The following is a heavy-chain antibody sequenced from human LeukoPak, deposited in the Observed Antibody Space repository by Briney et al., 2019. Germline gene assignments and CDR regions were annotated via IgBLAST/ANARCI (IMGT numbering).Heavy chain of an antibody. Sequence: SETLSLTCTVSGGSISRSSHYWGWIRQPPGKGLEWIGTIDYSGSTYHNPSLKSRAIMSVDTPNSQFSLKLSSVTAADTAVYYCARRIPGTTSDSFDYWGQGTLVTVSS. CDR3: ARRIPGTTSDSFDY. D-gene: IGHD1-20*01. V-gene: IGHV4-39*01. CDR1: GGSISRSSHY. J-gene: IGHJ4*02. CDR2: IDYSGST.